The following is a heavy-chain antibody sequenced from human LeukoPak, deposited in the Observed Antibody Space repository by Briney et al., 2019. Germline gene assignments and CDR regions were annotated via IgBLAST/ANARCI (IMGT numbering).Heavy chain of an antibody. Sequence: PSQTLSLTCTVSGGSISSGSYYWSWIRQPAGKGLEWIGRIYTSGSTNYNPSLKSRVTISVDTSKNQFSLKLSSVTAADTAVYYCARASLSPERRYFDYWGQGTLVTVSS. J-gene: IGHJ4*02. CDR2: IYTSGST. CDR3: ARASLSPERRYFDY. V-gene: IGHV4-61*02. CDR1: GGSISSGSYY. D-gene: IGHD1-1*01.